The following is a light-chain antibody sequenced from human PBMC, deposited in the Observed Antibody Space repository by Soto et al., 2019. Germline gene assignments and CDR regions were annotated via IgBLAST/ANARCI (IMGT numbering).Light chain of an antibody. CDR1: ESVGSY. J-gene: IGKJ1*01. CDR2: DTS. V-gene: IGKV3-11*01. CDR3: QQGGNRPPRT. Sequence: EVVLTQSPATLSLSPGESATLSCKASESVGSYLAWYQQRPGQAPRLVIYDTSSRATGIPARFSGSGSGTDFTLTISSLEPKDFAVYYCQQGGNRPPRTFGQGTKVDIK.